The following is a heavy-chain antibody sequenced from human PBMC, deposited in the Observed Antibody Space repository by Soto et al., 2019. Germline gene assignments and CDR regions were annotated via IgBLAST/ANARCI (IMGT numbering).Heavy chain of an antibody. CDR1: SGPSSSHN. D-gene: IGHD3-10*01. CDR2: VYNTGGT. V-gene: IGHV4-59*08. CDR3: VRQWIGSLHGLVDV. Sequence: QVQLQQSSPGLVKPSETLSLTCTVSSGPSSSHNWGWIRPSPGRGLEWIGYVYNTGGTSYNPSPKSGVTISADTSANHISLTLSFVTAADTAIYYCVRQWIGSLHGLVDVWGQGTTVSVSS. J-gene: IGHJ6*02.